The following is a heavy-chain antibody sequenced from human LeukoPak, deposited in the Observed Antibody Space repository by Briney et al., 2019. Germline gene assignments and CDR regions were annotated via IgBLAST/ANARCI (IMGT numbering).Heavy chain of an antibody. CDR1: AGSISSGGYY. CDR3: AREGLGETYFEY. V-gene: IGHV4-30-2*01. Sequence: SQTLSLTCTVSAGSISSGGYYWSWIRQPPGKGLEWIAEMHHDGSANYNPSLKSRVSMSVDKSKNHFSLRLTSVTAADTAVYYCAREGLGETYFEYWGRGILVTVSS. D-gene: IGHD3-10*01. CDR2: MHHDGSA. J-gene: IGHJ4*02.